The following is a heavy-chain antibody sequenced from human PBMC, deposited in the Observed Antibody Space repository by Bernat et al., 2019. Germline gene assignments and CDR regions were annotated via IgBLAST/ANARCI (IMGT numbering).Heavy chain of an antibody. V-gene: IGHV3-30-3*01. CDR2: ISYDGSNK. J-gene: IGHJ4*02. CDR1: GFTFSSYA. D-gene: IGHD5-18*01. Sequence: QVQLVESGGGVVQPGRSLRLSCAASGFTFSSYAMHWVRQAPGKGLEWVAVISYDGSNKYYADSVKGRFTISRDNSKNTLYLQMNSLRAEDTAVYYCARDRGEWRQLWFDYWGQGTLVTVSS. CDR3: ARDRGEWRQLWFDY.